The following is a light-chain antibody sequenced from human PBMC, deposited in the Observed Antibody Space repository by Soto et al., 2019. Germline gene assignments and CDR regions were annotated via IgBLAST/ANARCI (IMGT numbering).Light chain of an antibody. Sequence: EIVMTQSPATLSVSPGERATLSCRASQSVSSNLAWYQQKPGQAPRLLIFGASTRAPGIPARFSGSGSGTEFTLTISNLQSEDFAVYYCQQYINWPRTFGQGTKVEIK. J-gene: IGKJ1*01. CDR1: QSVSSN. V-gene: IGKV3-15*01. CDR2: GAS. CDR3: QQYINWPRT.